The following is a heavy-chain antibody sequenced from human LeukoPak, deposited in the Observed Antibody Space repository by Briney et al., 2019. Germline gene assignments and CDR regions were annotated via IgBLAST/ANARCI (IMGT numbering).Heavy chain of an antibody. V-gene: IGHV3-20*04. D-gene: IGHD3-22*01. J-gene: IGHJ4*02. CDR2: LTWNAGGT. Sequence: GGSLRLSCAASGFNFDDYGMSWVRQAPGKGLEWVSALTWNAGGTGYADSVKGRFIIPRDNAKNSLYLQMNSLRAEDTALYYCARFVDYYDSSGYSYFDYWGQGTLVTVSS. CDR3: ARFVDYYDSSGYSYFDY. CDR1: GFNFDDYG.